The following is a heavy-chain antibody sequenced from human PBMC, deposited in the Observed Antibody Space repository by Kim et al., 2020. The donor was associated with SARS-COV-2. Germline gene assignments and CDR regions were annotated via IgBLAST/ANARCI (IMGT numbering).Heavy chain of an antibody. CDR1: GYTFTSYA. J-gene: IGHJ4*01. CDR3: ARENTAACLDY. CDR2: ISAYNGNT. Sequence: ASVKVSCKASGYTFTSYAIIWVRQAPGQGLEWMGLISAYNGNTNYAQKLQGRVTMTTDTSTSTAYRELRSLRPDDTAIYYCARENTAACLDYWGHGTLVT. D-gene: IGHD6-13*01. V-gene: IGHV1-18*01.